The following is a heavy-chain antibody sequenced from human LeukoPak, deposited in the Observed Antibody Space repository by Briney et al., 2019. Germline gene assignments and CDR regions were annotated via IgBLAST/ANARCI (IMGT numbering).Heavy chain of an antibody. V-gene: IGHV3-33*01. CDR1: GFTFSIYG. D-gene: IGHD6-19*01. Sequence: GRSLRLSCAASGFTFSIYGIHWGRQAPGKGLEWVAVIWHDGSNKYYADSVKGRFTISRDNSKNTLYLQMDSLRAEDTAVYYCARASGPFDYWGQGTLVTVSS. CDR3: ARASGPFDY. J-gene: IGHJ4*02. CDR2: IWHDGSNK.